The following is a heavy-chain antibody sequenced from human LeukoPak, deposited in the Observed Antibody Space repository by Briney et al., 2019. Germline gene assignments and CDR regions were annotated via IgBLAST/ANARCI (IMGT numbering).Heavy chain of an antibody. J-gene: IGHJ4*02. V-gene: IGHV4-59*08. CDR3: ARSPYYDSSGHFDY. D-gene: IGHD3-22*01. CDR1: GGSISSYY. Sequence: SETLSLTCTVSGGSISSYYWSRIRQPPGKGLEWIGYIYYSGSTNYNPSLKSRVTISVDTSKNQFSLKLSSVTAADTAVYYCARSPYYDSSGHFDYWGQGTLVTVSS. CDR2: IYYSGST.